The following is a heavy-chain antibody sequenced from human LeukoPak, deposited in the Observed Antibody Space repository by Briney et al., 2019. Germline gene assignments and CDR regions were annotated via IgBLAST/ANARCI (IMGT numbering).Heavy chain of an antibody. CDR2: FDPEDGET. V-gene: IGHV1-24*01. CDR1: GYTLTELS. D-gene: IGHD2-15*01. J-gene: IGHJ4*02. Sequence: ASVKVSCKVSGYTLTELSMHWVRQAPGKGLEWMGGFDPEDGETIYAQKFQGRVTMTEDTSTDTAYMELSSLRSEDTAVYYCATLFSGSWRVVAAIDYWGQGTLVTVSS. CDR3: ATLFSGSWRVVAAIDY.